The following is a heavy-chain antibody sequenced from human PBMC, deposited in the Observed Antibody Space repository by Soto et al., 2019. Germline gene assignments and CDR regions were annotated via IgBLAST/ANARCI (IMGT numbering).Heavy chain of an antibody. D-gene: IGHD3-22*01. CDR3: ARAITMIVVVITWPDAFDI. V-gene: IGHV1-18*01. CDR2: ISAYNGNT. CDR1: GYTFTSYG. J-gene: IGHJ3*02. Sequence: ASVKVSCKASGYTFTSYGISWVRQAPGQGLEWMGWISAYNGNTNYAQKLQGRVTMTTDTSTSTVYMELSSLRSEDTAVYYCARAITMIVVVITWPDAFDIWGQGTMVTVPS.